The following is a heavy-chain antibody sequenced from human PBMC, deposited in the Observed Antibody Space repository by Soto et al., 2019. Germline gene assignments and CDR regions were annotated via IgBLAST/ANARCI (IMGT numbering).Heavy chain of an antibody. CDR2: IYYTGST. CDR1: GGSISNGDYY. J-gene: IGHJ3*02. V-gene: IGHV4-30-4*01. Sequence: TLSLTCTVSGGSISNGDYYWSWVRQPPGKGLEWIGYIYYTGSTYYNPSLKSRVTISVDTSKNQFSLKLSSVTAADTAVYYCAIVLVPADIPKYSNYDAFDIWGKGTMATVS. CDR3: AIVLVPADIPKYSNYDAFDI. D-gene: IGHD2-2*01.